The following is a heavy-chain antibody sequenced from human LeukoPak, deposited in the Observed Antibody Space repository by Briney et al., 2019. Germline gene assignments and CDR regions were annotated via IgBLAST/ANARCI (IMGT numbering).Heavy chain of an antibody. CDR2: ISAYNGNT. CDR1: GYTFTSYG. Sequence: ASVKVSCKASGYTFTSYGISWVRQAPGQGLEWMGWISAYNGNTNYAQKLQGRVTMTTDTSTSTAYMELSRLRSDDTAVYYCARDRGDPGIAAAGTAGYWGQGTLVTVSS. CDR3: ARDRGDPGIAAAGTAGY. J-gene: IGHJ4*02. D-gene: IGHD6-13*01. V-gene: IGHV1-18*01.